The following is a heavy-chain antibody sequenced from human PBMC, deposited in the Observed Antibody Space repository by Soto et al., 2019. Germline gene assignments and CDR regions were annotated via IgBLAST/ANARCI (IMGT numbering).Heavy chain of an antibody. J-gene: IGHJ6*02. CDR1: GFTFSSYV. Sequence: PGGSLRLSCAASGFTFSSYVMSWVRQAPGKGLEWVSGISGSGGSTYYTDSVKGRFTISRDNFKNTLYVQMNSLRAEDTAVYYCAKAAYINHHYGMDVWGQGTTVTVSS. D-gene: IGHD4-4*01. V-gene: IGHV3-23*01. CDR2: ISGSGGST. CDR3: AKAAYINHHYGMDV.